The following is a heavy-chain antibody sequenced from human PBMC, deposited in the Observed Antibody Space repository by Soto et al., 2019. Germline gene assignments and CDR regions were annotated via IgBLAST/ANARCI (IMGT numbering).Heavy chain of an antibody. J-gene: IGHJ6*02. V-gene: IGHV4-61*01. CDR2: ISYSGST. CDR3: ARGDIVLVPAAPRVGYYYYGMDV. D-gene: IGHD2-2*01. Sequence: QVQLQESGPGLVKPSETLSLTCTVSGGSVSSGSYYWSWIRQPPGKGLEWIGYISYSGSTNYNPSLKSRVTISVDTSKNQFSLKLSSVTAADTAVYYCARGDIVLVPAAPRVGYYYYGMDVWGQGTTVTVSS. CDR1: GGSVSSGSYY.